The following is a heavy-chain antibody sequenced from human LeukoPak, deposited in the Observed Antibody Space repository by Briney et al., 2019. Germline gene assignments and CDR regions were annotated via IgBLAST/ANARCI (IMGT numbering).Heavy chain of an antibody. J-gene: IGHJ4*02. CDR3: ARRAAYNNYYFDY. Sequence: PSETLSLTCTVSGGSISSNSYFWAWIRQLPGKGLEWIGGIFYSGTTYYNPSLKSRVTISVDTSKNQFSLKVASVTAADTAVYYCARRAAYNNYYFDYWGQGILVTVSS. V-gene: IGHV4-39*01. CDR1: GGSISSNSYF. D-gene: IGHD1-1*01. CDR2: IFYSGTT.